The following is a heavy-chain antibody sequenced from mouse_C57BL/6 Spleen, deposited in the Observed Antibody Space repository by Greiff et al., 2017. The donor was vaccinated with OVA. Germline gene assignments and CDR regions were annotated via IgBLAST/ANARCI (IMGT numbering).Heavy chain of an antibody. CDR1: GFNIKDYY. V-gene: IGHV14-2*01. CDR3: ASDGTWGAMDY. CDR2: IDPEDGEP. J-gene: IGHJ4*01. Sequence: VQLQQSGAELVKPGASVKLSCTASGFNIKDYYMHWVKQRTEQGLEWIGRIDPEDGEPKYAPKFQGKATITADTSSNTAYLQLSSLTSEDTAVDYCASDGTWGAMDYWGQGTSVTVSS. D-gene: IGHD2-3*01.